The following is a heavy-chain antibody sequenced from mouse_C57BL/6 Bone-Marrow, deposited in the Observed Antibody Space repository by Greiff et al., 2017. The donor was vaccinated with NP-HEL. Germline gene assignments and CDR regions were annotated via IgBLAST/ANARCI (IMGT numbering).Heavy chain of an antibody. CDR3: ARDRFLRFVYDYDGWFAY. D-gene: IGHD2-4*01. CDR2: ISDGGSYT. J-gene: IGHJ3*01. CDR1: GFTFSSYA. V-gene: IGHV5-4*01. Sequence: EVMLVESGGGLVKPGGSLKLSCAASGFTFSSYAMSWVRQTPEKRLEWVATISDGGSYTYYPDNVKGRFTISRDNAKNNLYLQMSHLKSEDTAMYYCARDRFLRFVYDYDGWFAYWGQGTLVTVSA.